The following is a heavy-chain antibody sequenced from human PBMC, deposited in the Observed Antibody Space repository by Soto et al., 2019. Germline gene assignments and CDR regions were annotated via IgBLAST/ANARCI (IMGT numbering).Heavy chain of an antibody. CDR1: GFTFSSYA. CDR3: AKGPDGSGYYHNWFDS. V-gene: IGHV3-23*01. CDR2: ISRTGDSA. Sequence: GGSLRLSCAASGFTFSSYAMDWVRQAPGKGLEWVSGISRTGDSAYYADSVKGRFAISRDRSKNRLSLQMNSLRVEDTAVYYCAKGPDGSGYYHNWFDSWGQGTLVTVSS. J-gene: IGHJ5*01. D-gene: IGHD3-22*01.